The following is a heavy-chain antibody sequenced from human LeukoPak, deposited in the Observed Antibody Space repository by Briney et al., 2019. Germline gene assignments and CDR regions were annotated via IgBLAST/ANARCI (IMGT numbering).Heavy chain of an antibody. Sequence: SETLSLTCTVSGASISTYYWSWIRQPPGKGLEWIGYIHYSGGTNYNPSLKSRVTTSIDTSKNQFSLKLSSVTAADTAVYYCARGMDYDILTGYYNAIDYWGQGTLVTVSS. CDR3: ARGMDYDILTGYYNAIDY. J-gene: IGHJ4*02. CDR2: IHYSGGT. V-gene: IGHV4-59*01. D-gene: IGHD3-9*01. CDR1: GASISTYY.